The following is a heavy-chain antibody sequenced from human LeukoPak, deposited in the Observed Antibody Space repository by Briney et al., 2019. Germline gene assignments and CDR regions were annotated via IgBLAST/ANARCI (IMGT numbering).Heavy chain of an antibody. CDR3: ARGTDSWYFDY. D-gene: IGHD6-13*01. V-gene: IGHV3-30*04. J-gene: IGHJ4*02. Sequence: PGGSLRLSCAASGFTFSSYAMHWVRQAPGKGLEWVAIISYDGINKYYADSVKGRFTISRDNSKNKLYLQMNSLRAEDTAVYYCARGTDSWYFDYWGQGTLVTVSS. CDR1: GFTFSSYA. CDR2: ISYDGINK.